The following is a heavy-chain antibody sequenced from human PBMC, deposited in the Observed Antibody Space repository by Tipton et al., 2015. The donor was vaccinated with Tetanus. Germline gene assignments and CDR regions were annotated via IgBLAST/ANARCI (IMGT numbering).Heavy chain of an antibody. V-gene: IGHV4-39*01. Sequence: TLSLTCSVSGGSLFSGSFYWAWVRQPPGKGLEWIGNIYYNGNTYYLSSLESRVTISTDTSKNQVSLSLRSVTAADTAGYYCARQADNWSDPWGPGTRVTVSS. CDR1: GGSLFSGSFY. CDR2: IYYNGNT. CDR3: ARQADNWSDP. D-gene: IGHD2-15*01. J-gene: IGHJ5*02.